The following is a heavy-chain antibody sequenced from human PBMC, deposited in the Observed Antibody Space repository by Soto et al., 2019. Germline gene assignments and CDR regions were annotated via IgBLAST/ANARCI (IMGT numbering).Heavy chain of an antibody. CDR2: IYPDDSDT. CDR1: GYSFTSYW. D-gene: IGHD3-3*01. V-gene: IGHV5-51*01. CDR3: ARSGMVNGYYGMDV. J-gene: IGHJ6*02. Sequence: GESLKISCKGSGYSFTSYWIDWVRQMPGKGLEWMGIIYPDDSDTRYSPSFQVQVAISADKSISTAYLQWSCLKASDSAMYYCARSGMVNGYYGMDVWGQGTTVTVS.